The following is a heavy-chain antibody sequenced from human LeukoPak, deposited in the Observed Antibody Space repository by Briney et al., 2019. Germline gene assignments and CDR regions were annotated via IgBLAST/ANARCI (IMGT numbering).Heavy chain of an antibody. J-gene: IGHJ3*02. CDR1: GFTFSDYN. CDR3: AKLNFKGLYGDWSGYYLGHRDDAFDI. D-gene: IGHD3-3*01. CDR2: ISSSGDTI. Sequence: GGSLRLSCAASGFTFSDYNMNWVRQAPGKGLEWVSYISSSGDTIYYADSVKGRFTISRDNSKNTLYLQMNSLRAEDTAVYYCAKLNFKGLYGDWSGYYLGHRDDAFDIWGQGTMVTVSS. V-gene: IGHV3-48*01.